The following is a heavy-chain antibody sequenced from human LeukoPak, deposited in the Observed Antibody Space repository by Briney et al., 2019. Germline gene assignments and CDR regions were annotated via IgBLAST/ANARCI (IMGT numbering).Heavy chain of an antibody. CDR3: ARDGYSDCSGGSCYFEY. Sequence: PGGSLGLSCAASGFTFSSYAMHWVRQAPGKGLEWVAVISYDGSNKYYADSVKGRFTISRDNSKNTLYLQMNSLRAEDTAVYYCARDGYSDCSGGSCYFEYWGQGTLVTVSS. D-gene: IGHD2-15*01. V-gene: IGHV3-30*04. CDR2: ISYDGSNK. J-gene: IGHJ4*02. CDR1: GFTFSSYA.